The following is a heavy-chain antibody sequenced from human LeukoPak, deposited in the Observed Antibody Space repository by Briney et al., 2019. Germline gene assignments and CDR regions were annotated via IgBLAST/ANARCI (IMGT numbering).Heavy chain of an antibody. CDR2: ISSSGSTI. V-gene: IGHV3-11*01. J-gene: IGHJ3*02. CDR1: GFTFSDYY. Sequence: GGSLRLSCAASGFTFSDYYMSWIRQAPGKVLEWVSYISSSGSTIYYADSVKGRFTISRDNAKNSLYLQMNSLRAEDTAVYYCARDLGGSFPKDAFDIWGQGTMVTVSS. CDR3: ARDLGGSFPKDAFDI. D-gene: IGHD1-26*01.